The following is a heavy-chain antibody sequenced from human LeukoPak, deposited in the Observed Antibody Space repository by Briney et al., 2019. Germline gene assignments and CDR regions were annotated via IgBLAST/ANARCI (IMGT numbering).Heavy chain of an antibody. D-gene: IGHD6-19*01. CDR3: ARDMKHSSGRPDY. J-gene: IGHJ4*02. CDR1: GYTFSTYG. Sequence: GASVKVSCKASGYTFSTYGLSWVRQAPGQGLEWMRWHSPYKDNTNYAQKFHDRVTMTTDTSTSTAYLELGSLTAADTAVYFCARDMKHSSGRPDYWGQGTLVTVSS. CDR2: HSPYKDNT. V-gene: IGHV1-18*01.